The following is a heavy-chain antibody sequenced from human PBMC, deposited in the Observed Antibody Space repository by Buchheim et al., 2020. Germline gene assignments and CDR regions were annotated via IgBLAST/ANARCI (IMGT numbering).Heavy chain of an antibody. D-gene: IGHD6-13*01. J-gene: IGHJ4*02. CDR1: GYTFTNYY. V-gene: IGHV1-46*01. Sequence: VQLVQSGAEVKKPGASVKVSCKASGYTFTNYYIHWVRQAPGQGLEWMGIINPSGGRINYAQKFQGRVTMTRDTSASTVYMERSSLRSEDTAVYYCARDPRPLAEAGFYLDYWAREP. CDR2: INPSGGRI. CDR3: ARDPRPLAEAGFYLDY.